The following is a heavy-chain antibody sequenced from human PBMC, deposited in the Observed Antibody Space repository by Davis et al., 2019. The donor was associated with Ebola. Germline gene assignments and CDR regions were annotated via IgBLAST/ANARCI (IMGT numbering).Heavy chain of an antibody. CDR3: ARRRFRDSSSWYYFDY. CDR2: IYPGDSDT. J-gene: IGHJ4*02. V-gene: IGHV5-51*01. CDR1: GYSFTSYW. Sequence: GESLKISCKGSGYSFTSYWISWVRQMPGKGLEWMGIIYPGDSDTRYSPSFQGQVTISADKSISTAYLQWSSLKASDTAMYYCARRRFRDSSSWYYFDYWGQGTLVTVSS. D-gene: IGHD6-13*01.